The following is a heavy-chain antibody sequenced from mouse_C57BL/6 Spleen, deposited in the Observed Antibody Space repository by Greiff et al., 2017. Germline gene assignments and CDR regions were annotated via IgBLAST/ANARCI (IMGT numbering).Heavy chain of an antibody. Sequence: VQLKESGPELVKPGASVKMSCKASGYTFTDYNMHWVKQSHGKSLEWIGYINPNNGGTSYNQKFKGKATLTVNKSSSTAYMELRSLTSEDSAVYYCARSNYQGTWFAYWGQGTLVTVSA. CDR1: GYTFTDYN. V-gene: IGHV1-22*01. CDR3: ARSNYQGTWFAY. D-gene: IGHD2-1*01. J-gene: IGHJ3*01. CDR2: INPNNGGT.